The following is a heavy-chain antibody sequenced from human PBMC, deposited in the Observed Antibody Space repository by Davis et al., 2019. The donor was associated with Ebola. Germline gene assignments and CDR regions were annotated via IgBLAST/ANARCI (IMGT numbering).Heavy chain of an antibody. CDR2: ISGGGYTT. V-gene: IGHV3-23*01. J-gene: IGHJ4*02. D-gene: IGHD7-27*01. CDR3: AKEKVTGSSYYLDY. Sequence: GESLKISCVVSGFTFSSYGMNWVRQTPGKGLEWVSGISGGGYTTDYADSVKGRFTISRDNSKTTLYLHMSSLRAEETAIYYCAKEKVTGSSYYLDYWGQGTLVTVSP. CDR1: GFTFSSYG.